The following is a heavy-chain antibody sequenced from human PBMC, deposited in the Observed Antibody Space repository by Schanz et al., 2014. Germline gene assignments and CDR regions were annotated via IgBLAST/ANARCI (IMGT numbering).Heavy chain of an antibody. CDR3: ARGIITMVRGGDVGAFDT. J-gene: IGHJ3*02. D-gene: IGHD3-10*01. CDR2: IKQDGSEK. V-gene: IGHV3-7*01. CDR1: GFIFSNSW. Sequence: EVQLVESGGGLVQPGGSLRLSCAASGFIFSNSWMSWVRQAPGKGLEWVANIKQDGSEKYYVDSVKGRFTISRDNAKNSLYLQMNSLTAEDTAVYYCARGIITMVRGGDVGAFDTWGQGTMVTVSS.